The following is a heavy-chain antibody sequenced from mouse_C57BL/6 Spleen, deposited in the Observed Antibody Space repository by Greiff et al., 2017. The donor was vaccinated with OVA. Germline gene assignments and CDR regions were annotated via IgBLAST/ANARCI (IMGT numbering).Heavy chain of an antibody. CDR1: GFTFSDYY. D-gene: IGHD2-1*01. CDR2: ISNGGGST. J-gene: IGHJ1*03. Sequence: EVHLVESGGGLVQPGGSLKLSCAASGFTFSDYYMYWVRQTPEKRLEWVAYISNGGGSTYYPDTVQGRFTISRDNAKNTLYLQMSRLKSEDTAMYYCARGGNHWYFDVWGTGTTGTVSS. V-gene: IGHV5-12*01. CDR3: ARGGNHWYFDV.